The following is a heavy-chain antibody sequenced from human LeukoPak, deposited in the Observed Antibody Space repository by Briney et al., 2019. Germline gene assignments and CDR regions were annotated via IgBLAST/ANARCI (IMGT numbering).Heavy chain of an antibody. Sequence: GGSLRLSCAASAFTFSSYAMSWVRQAPGKGLEWVSAISGSGGSTYYADSVKGRFTISRDNSKNTLYLQMNSLRAEDTAVYYCAKDPTDTMILDYWGQGTLVTVPS. J-gene: IGHJ4*02. CDR1: AFTFSSYA. CDR3: AKDPTDTMILDY. V-gene: IGHV3-23*01. D-gene: IGHD3-22*01. CDR2: ISGSGGST.